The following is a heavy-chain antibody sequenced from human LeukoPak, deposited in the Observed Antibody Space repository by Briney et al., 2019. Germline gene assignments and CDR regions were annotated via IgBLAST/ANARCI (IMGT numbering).Heavy chain of an antibody. J-gene: IGHJ4*02. CDR3: ARAIEVGAMTPFDY. D-gene: IGHD1-26*01. CDR1: GGSISSSSYY. CDR2: IYHSGST. V-gene: IGHV4-39*07. Sequence: PSETLSLTCTVSGGSISSSSYYWGWIRQPPGKGLEWIGSIYHSGSTYYNPSLKSRVTISVDTSKNQFSLKLTSVTAADTAVYYCARAIEVGAMTPFDYWGQGTLVTVSS.